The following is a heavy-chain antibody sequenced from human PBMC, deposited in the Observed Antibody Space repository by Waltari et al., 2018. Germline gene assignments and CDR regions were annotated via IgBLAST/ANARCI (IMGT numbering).Heavy chain of an antibody. CDR1: GCSISSYY. CDR2: IYTSGST. Sequence: QVQLQESGPGLVKPSETLSLTCTVSGCSISSYYWSCIRTPAGKGLEWIGRIYTSGSTNYNPSLKSRVTMSVDTSKNQFSLKLSSVTAADTAVYYCARVTLEWLRARPPSADYMDVWGKGTTVTVSS. D-gene: IGHD3-3*01. V-gene: IGHV4-4*07. CDR3: ARVTLEWLRARPPSADYMDV. J-gene: IGHJ6*03.